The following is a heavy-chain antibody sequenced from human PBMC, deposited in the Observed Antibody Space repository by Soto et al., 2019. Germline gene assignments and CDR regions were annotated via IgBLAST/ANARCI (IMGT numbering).Heavy chain of an antibody. CDR2: ITYNGNE. CDR1: GFTFSSYT. D-gene: IGHD6-13*01. V-gene: IGHV3-30*04. Sequence: QTGGSLRLSCAASGFTFSSYTMHWVRQAPGKGLEWVAVITYNGNEYYTDSVRGRFTISRDSSRTTVYLQMNSLRPGDTALYCCARELMPAAGSGDFYAMDVWGQGTTVTVSS. CDR3: ARELMPAAGSGDFYAMDV. J-gene: IGHJ6*02.